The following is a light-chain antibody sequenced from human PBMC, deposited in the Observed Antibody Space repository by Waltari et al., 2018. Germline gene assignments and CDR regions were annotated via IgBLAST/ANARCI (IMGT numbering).Light chain of an antibody. CDR1: NIGGKS. J-gene: IGLJ2*01. CDR3: QGWISGTEHP. CDR2: DDT. V-gene: IGLV3-21*02. Sequence: SYVLTQPPSVSVAPGQTARITCGGNNIGGKSVHWYQLKPGQAPALVVYDDTDRPSGIPERFSGSNSGNTATLTISRVGAGDEANYYCQGWISGTEHPFGGGTKLTVL.